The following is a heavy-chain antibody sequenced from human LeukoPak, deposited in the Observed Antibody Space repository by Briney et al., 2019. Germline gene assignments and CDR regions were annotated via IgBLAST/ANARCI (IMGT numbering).Heavy chain of an antibody. V-gene: IGHV1-69*13. J-gene: IGHJ6*04. Sequence: SVKVSCKASGGTFSSYAISWVRQAPGQGLEWMGGIIPIFGTANYAQKFQGRVTITADESTSTAYMELSSLRSKDTAVYYCATGVVGSGSLFPHYYGMDVWGKGTTVTVSS. CDR1: GGTFSSYA. D-gene: IGHD3-10*01. CDR2: IIPIFGTA. CDR3: ATGVVGSGSLFPHYYGMDV.